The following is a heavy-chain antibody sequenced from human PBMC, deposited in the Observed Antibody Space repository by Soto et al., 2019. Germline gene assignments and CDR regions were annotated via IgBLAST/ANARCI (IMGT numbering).Heavy chain of an antibody. CDR1: GYTFTSYD. CDR2: MNPNSGNT. Sequence: ASVKVSCKASGYTFTSYDINWVRQATGQGLEWMGWMNPNSGNTGYAQKFQGRVTMTRNTSISTAYMELSSLRSEDTAVYYCASVDYYDSSGYSDAFDIWGQGTMVTVSS. V-gene: IGHV1-8*01. D-gene: IGHD3-22*01. J-gene: IGHJ3*02. CDR3: ASVDYYDSSGYSDAFDI.